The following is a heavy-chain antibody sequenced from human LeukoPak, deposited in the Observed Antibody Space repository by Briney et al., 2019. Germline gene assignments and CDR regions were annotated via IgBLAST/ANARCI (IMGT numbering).Heavy chain of an antibody. CDR2: ISAYNGNT. CDR3: ARDYERHYYGDYVALADY. CDR1: GYTFTSYG. J-gene: IGHJ4*02. D-gene: IGHD4-17*01. V-gene: IGHV1-18*01. Sequence: ASVKVSCKASGYTFTSYGISWVRQAPGQGLEWMGWISAYNGNTNYAQKLQGRVTMTTDTSTSTAYMELRSLGSDDTAVYYCARDYERHYYGDYVALADYWGQGTLVTVSS.